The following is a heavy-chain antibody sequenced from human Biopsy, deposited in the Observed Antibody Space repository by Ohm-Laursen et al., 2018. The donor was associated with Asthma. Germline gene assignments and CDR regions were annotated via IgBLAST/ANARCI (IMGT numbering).Heavy chain of an antibody. J-gene: IGHJ6*02. Sequence: TLSLTCSVFGGSVYSYDHYWSWIRQPPGKGLEWIGFIFYSGSTFYNPSLRSRITISVDTSKRQFSLSLRSVTVADTAVYFCARAQSYGDIYYGLDVWGQGTTVTVSS. V-gene: IGHV4-30-4*01. CDR1: GGSVYSYDHY. D-gene: IGHD2-21*02. CDR2: IFYSGST. CDR3: ARAQSYGDIYYGLDV.